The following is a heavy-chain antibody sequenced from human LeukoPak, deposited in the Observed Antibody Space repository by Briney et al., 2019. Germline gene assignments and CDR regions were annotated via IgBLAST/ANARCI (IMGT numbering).Heavy chain of an antibody. CDR1: GFTFSSYG. D-gene: IGHD2-2*01. CDR3: ARDRRPDIVVVPAASGHNWFDP. Sequence: GRSLRLSCAASGFTFSSYGMHWVRQAPGKGLEWVAVIWYDGSNKYYADSVKGRFTISRDNSKNTLYLQMNSLRAEDTAVYYYARDRRPDIVVVPAASGHNWFDPWGQGTLVTVSS. V-gene: IGHV3-33*01. J-gene: IGHJ5*02. CDR2: IWYDGSNK.